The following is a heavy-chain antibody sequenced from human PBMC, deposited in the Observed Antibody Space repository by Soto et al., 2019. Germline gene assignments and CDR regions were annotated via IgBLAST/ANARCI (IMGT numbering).Heavy chain of an antibody. V-gene: IGHV1-69*13. D-gene: IGHD4-17*01. Sequence: SVKVSCKASGGTFSSYAISWVRQAPGQGLEWMGGIIPIFGTANYAQKFQGRVTITADESTSSAYMELSSLRSEDTAVYYCARDRGLSPDCGDYDDRFDYWGQGTLVTVSS. J-gene: IGHJ4*02. CDR3: ARDRGLSPDCGDYDDRFDY. CDR2: IIPIFGTA. CDR1: GGTFSSYA.